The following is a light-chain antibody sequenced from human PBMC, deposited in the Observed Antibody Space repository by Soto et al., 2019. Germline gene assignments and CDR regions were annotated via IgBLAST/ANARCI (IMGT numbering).Light chain of an antibody. V-gene: IGKV3-20*01. J-gene: IGKJ3*01. CDR1: QSVSSSY. CDR2: GAS. Sequence: EIVLTQSPGTLSLSPGERATLSCRASQSVSSSYLAWYQQKPGQAPRLLIYGASSRATGIPDRFSGSGSGTDFTLTISRLEPEDFAVYYCQQDGSSSFTVGPGTKVDIK. CDR3: QQDGSSSFT.